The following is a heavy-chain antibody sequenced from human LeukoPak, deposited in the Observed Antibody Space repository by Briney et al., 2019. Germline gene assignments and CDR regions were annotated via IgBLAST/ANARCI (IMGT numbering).Heavy chain of an antibody. Sequence: SETLSLXCTVSGGSISSSSYYWGWIRQPPGKGLEWIGSIYYSGITYYNLSLKSRVTISVDTSKNQFSLKLSSVTAADTAVYYCARHTPYYYGSGSYYGGKQFDYWGQGTLVTVSS. CDR2: IYYSGIT. V-gene: IGHV4-39*01. J-gene: IGHJ4*02. CDR1: GGSISSSSYY. D-gene: IGHD3-10*01. CDR3: ARHTPYYYGSGSYYGGKQFDY.